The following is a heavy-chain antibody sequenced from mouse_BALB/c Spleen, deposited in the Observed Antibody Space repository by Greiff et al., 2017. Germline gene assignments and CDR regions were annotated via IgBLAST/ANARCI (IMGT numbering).Heavy chain of an antibody. D-gene: IGHD4-1*01. J-gene: IGHJ4*01. CDR2: ISYSGST. V-gene: IGHV3-2*02. CDR3: ARTGTGAMDY. CDR1: GYSITSDYA. Sequence: EVMLVESGPGLVKPSQSLSLTCTVTGYSITSDYAWNWIRQFPGNKLEWMGYISYSGSTSYNPSLKSRISITRDTSKNQFFLQLNSVTTEDTATYYCARTGTGAMDYWGQGTSVTVSS.